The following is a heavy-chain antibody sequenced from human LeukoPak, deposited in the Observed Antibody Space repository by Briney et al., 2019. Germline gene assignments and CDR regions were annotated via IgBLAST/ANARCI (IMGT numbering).Heavy chain of an antibody. Sequence: GGSLRLSCEASGFTFSSYWMSWVRQAPGKGLEWVANIKQDGSEKYYVDSVKGRFTISRDNAKNSLYLQMNSLRAEDTAVYYCARGRRMARYCSGGSCYFDYWGQGTLVTVSS. J-gene: IGHJ4*02. CDR1: GFTFSSYW. CDR3: ARGRRMARYCSGGSCYFDY. V-gene: IGHV3-7*03. CDR2: IKQDGSEK. D-gene: IGHD2-15*01.